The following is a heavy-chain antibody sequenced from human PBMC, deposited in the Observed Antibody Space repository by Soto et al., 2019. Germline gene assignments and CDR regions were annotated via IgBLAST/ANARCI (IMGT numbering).Heavy chain of an antibody. CDR3: ARHQRSGTYSRHNYYYGTDV. D-gene: IGHD1-26*01. Sequence: QVQLRESGPGLVKPSETLSLTCTVYGGSVSSGIYHWSWIRQSPGKGLEWVGHIFYSGSTNYGPSPKSRVSTSEDTSKNPFSLKQSRVSAADTAVYYCARHQRSGTYSRHNYYYGTDVWGQGTTVTVSS. CDR2: IFYSGST. CDR1: GGSVSSGIYH. V-gene: IGHV4-61*01. J-gene: IGHJ6*02.